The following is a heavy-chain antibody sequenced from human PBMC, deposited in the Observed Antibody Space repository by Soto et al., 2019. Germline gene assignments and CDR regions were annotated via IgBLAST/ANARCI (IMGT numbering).Heavy chain of an antibody. CDR3: AREMAGLGGEYDY. CDR2: ISGSSGNA. V-gene: IGHV1-18*01. Sequence: QVQLVQSGAEVKNPGASVKVSCKTSGYTFTKYGVGWVRQAPGQGLAWMGWISGSSGNANYAEKVQGRITLTTDTATTTAYIEPRSLRSDDTAVYYCAREMAGLGGEYDYWGQGTLVTVSS. J-gene: IGHJ4*02. CDR1: GYTFTKYG. D-gene: IGHD3-16*01.